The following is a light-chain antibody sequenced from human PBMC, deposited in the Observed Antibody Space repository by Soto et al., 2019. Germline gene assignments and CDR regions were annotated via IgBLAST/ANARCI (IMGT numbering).Light chain of an antibody. CDR1: QGIGSD. V-gene: IGKV1-17*02. CDR2: AAS. J-gene: IGKJ2*01. Sequence: DIQMTQSPISLSGSVGDRVTITCRASQGIGSDLGWYQQKPGNAPQRLLYAASNLQSGVPSRFSGRGSGTDFTLTISNLQPEDFATYYCLQHSRYPYTFGQGTKLEIK. CDR3: LQHSRYPYT.